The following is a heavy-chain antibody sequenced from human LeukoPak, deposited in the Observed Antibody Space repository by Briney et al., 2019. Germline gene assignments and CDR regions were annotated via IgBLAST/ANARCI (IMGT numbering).Heavy chain of an antibody. D-gene: IGHD3-16*02. CDR2: ISSSSSYT. J-gene: IGHJ4*02. V-gene: IGHV3-11*05. CDR1: GFTFSDYY. Sequence: GGSLRLSCAASGFTFSDYYMSWIRQAPGKGLEWVSYISSSSSYTNYADSVKGRFTISRDNAKNSLYLQMNSLRAEDTAVYYCARESYDYVWGSYRYYFDYWGQGTLVTVSS. CDR3: ARESYDYVWGSYRYYFDY.